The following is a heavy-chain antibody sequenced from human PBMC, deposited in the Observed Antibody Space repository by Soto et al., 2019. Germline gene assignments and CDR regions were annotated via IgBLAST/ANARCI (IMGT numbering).Heavy chain of an antibody. CDR3: ARDPRYCSSTSCSGRAFDI. J-gene: IGHJ3*02. CDR1: GYTFTSYG. V-gene: IGHV1-18*01. CDR2: ISAYNGNT. D-gene: IGHD2-2*01. Sequence: ASVKVSCKASGYTFTSYGISWVRQAPGQGLEWMGWISAYNGNTNYAQKLQGRVTMTTDTSTSTAYMELRSLRSDDTAVYYCARDPRYCSSTSCSGRAFDIWGQGTMVTVSS.